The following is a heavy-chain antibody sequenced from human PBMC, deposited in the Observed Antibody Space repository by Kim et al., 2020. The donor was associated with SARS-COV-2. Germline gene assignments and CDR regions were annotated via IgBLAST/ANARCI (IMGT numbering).Heavy chain of an antibody. CDR3: ARGSAALDY. D-gene: IGHD6-13*01. Sequence: GGSLRLSCAASGFTFSDFYMSWIRQAPGKGLEWVSYMNSSGSAIYYSDSVKGRFTISRDNAKNSLYLQMNSLRTEDTALYYCARGSAALDYWGQGTLVTVSS. J-gene: IGHJ4*02. CDR1: GFTFSDFY. CDR2: MNSSGSAI. V-gene: IGHV3-11*04.